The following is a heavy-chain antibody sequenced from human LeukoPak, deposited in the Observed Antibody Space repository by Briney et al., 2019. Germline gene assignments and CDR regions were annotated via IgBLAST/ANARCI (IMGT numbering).Heavy chain of an antibody. CDR1: GFTFSSSA. CDR2: ISNNGGYT. D-gene: IGHD2-21*02. J-gene: IGHJ4*02. V-gene: IGHV3-23*01. Sequence: GGSLRLSCAASGFTFSSSAMSWVRQAPGKGLEWVSAISNNGGYTYYADSVQGRFTISRDNSKSTLCLQMNSLRAEDTAVYYCARDTSSDLDYWGQGTLVTVSS. CDR3: ARDTSSDLDY.